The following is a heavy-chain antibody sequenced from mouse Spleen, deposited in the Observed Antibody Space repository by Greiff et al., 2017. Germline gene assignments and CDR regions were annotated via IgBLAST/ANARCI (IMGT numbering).Heavy chain of an antibody. CDR2: IWTGGGT. D-gene: IGHD1-1*01. J-gene: IGHJ4*01. CDR3: ARIHGSSFYAMDY. CDR1: GFSLTSYA. V-gene: IGHV2-9-1*01. Sequence: QVQLQQSGPGLVAPSQSLSITCTVSGFSLTSYAISWVRQPPGKGLEWLGVIWTGGGTNYNSALKSRLSISKDNSKSQVFLKMNSLQTDDTARYYCARIHGSSFYAMDYWGQGTSVTVSS.